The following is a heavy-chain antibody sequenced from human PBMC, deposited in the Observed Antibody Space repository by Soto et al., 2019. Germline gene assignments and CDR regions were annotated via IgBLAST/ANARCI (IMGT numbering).Heavy chain of an antibody. CDR2: ISSSSSVI. CDR1: GFILSDCA. D-gene: IGHD7-27*01. CDR3: ARDLSWGSNWYYYMDV. J-gene: IGHJ6*03. Sequence: EVQLVESGGGLVQPGGSLRLSCATSGFILSDCAMNWVRQAPGKGLEWVSYISSSSSVIDYADSVKGRFTVSRDNARNALYLQMNGLRDEDTAVYYCARDLSWGSNWYYYMDVWGKGTTVTVSS. V-gene: IGHV3-48*02.